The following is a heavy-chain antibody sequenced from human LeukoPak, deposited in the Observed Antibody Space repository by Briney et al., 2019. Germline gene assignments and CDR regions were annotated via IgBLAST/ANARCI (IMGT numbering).Heavy chain of an antibody. CDR1: GGSFSGYY. V-gene: IGHV4-34*01. Sequence: SETLSLTCAVYGGSFSGYYWSWIRQPPGKGLEWIGEINHSGRTNYNPSLKSRVTISVDTSKNQFSLKLSSVTAADTAVYYCARVRLTGYPYYFDYWGQGTLVTVSS. CDR3: ARVRLTGYPYYFDY. CDR2: INHSGRT. D-gene: IGHD3-9*01. J-gene: IGHJ4*02.